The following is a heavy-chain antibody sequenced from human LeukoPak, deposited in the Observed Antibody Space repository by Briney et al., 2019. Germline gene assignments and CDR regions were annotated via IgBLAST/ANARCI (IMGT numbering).Heavy chain of an antibody. Sequence: ASVKVSCKASGGTFSSYAISWVRQAPGQGLEWMGGIIPIFGTANYAQKFQGRVTITADESTSTDYMELSSLRSEDTAVYYCARGFLRKAVTPNHSYYYYYMDVWGKGTTVTISS. D-gene: IGHD4-17*01. CDR2: IIPIFGTA. CDR3: ARGFLRKAVTPNHSYYYYYMDV. V-gene: IGHV1-69*13. J-gene: IGHJ6*03. CDR1: GGTFSSYA.